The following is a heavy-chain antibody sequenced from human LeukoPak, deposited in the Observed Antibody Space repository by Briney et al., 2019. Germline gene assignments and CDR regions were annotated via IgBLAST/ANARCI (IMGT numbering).Heavy chain of an antibody. CDR3: ARGKYYYDSSGYYPDY. CDR1: GYSINSGYY. Sequence: SETLSLTCSVTGYSINSGYYWGWIRQPPGKGLEWIGTIYHSGRTYYNPSLKSRGTISVDTPKNQFSLKLNSVTAADTAVYYCARGKYYYDSSGYYPDYWGQGTLVTVSS. J-gene: IGHJ4*02. CDR2: IYHSGRT. V-gene: IGHV4-38-2*02. D-gene: IGHD3-22*01.